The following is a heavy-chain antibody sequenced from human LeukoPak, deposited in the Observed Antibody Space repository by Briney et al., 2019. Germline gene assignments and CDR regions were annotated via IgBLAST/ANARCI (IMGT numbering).Heavy chain of an antibody. D-gene: IGHD3-16*02. CDR2: IYTSGST. Sequence: PSETLSLTCTVSGGSISSYYWSWIRQPAGKGLGWIGRIYTSGSTNYNPSLKSRVTISVDKSKNQFSLKLSSVTAADTAVYYCARDPSYRWDYFDYWGQGTLVTVSS. CDR1: GGSISSYY. V-gene: IGHV4-4*07. CDR3: ARDPSYRWDYFDY. J-gene: IGHJ4*02.